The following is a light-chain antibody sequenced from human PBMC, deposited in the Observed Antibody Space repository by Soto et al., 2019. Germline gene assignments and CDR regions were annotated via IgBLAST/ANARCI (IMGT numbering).Light chain of an antibody. CDR1: QSIGNY. J-gene: IGKJ5*01. CDR2: DAS. Sequence: EIVLTQSPATLSLSPGERATLSCRASQSIGNYLGWYQQKPGQAPRLLIYDASSRATGIPARFSGSGFGTDFTLTISSLEPEDFAIYYCQQRSNWPVTFGLGTRLEIK. CDR3: QQRSNWPVT. V-gene: IGKV3-11*01.